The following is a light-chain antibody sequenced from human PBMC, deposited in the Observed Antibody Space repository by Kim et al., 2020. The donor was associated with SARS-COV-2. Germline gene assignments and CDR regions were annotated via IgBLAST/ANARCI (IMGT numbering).Light chain of an antibody. V-gene: IGLV2-14*03. CDR1: SSDVGGYNY. CDR2: DVS. J-gene: IGLJ2*01. CDR3: SSYTSSITVL. Sequence: GQSITISCTGTSSDVGGYNYVSWYQQHPGKAPKLMIYDVSNRPSGVSNRFSGSKSGNTASLTISGLQAEDEAHYYCSSYTSSITVLFGGGTQLTVL.